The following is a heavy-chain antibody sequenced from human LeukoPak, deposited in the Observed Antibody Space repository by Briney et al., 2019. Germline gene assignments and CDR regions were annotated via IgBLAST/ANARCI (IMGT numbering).Heavy chain of an antibody. V-gene: IGHV3-20*04. CDR1: GLTFDDYG. D-gene: IGHD1-26*01. CDR3: ARDGGSYYYDY. CDR2: INWNGGST. J-gene: IGHJ4*02. Sequence: GGSLRLSCAASGLTFDDYGMSWVRQAPGKGLEWVSGINWNGGSTGYADSVKGRFTISRDNAKNSLYLQMNSLRAEDTALYYCARDGGSYYYDYWGQGTLVTVSS.